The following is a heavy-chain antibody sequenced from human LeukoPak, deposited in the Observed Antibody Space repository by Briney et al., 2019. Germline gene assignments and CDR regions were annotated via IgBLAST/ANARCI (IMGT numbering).Heavy chain of an antibody. V-gene: IGHV4-39*07. CDR1: GGSISSSSYY. J-gene: IGHJ4*02. CDR3: ARSPYYDFWSGLGAFDY. CDR2: IYYSGST. D-gene: IGHD3-3*01. Sequence: PPETLSLTCTVSGGSISSSSYYWGWICQPPGKGLEWIGSIYYSGSTYYNPSLKSRVTISVDTSKNQFSLKLSSVTAADTAVYYCARSPYYDFWSGLGAFDYWGQGTLVTVSS.